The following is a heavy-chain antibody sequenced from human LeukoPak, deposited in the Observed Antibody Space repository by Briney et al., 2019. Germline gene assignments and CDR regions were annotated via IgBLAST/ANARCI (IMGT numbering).Heavy chain of an antibody. CDR1: GFTVSSNY. CDR2: IYRGGST. J-gene: IGHJ4*02. Sequence: GGSLRLSCAASGFTVSSNYMSWVRQAPGKGLEWVSVIYRGGSTYYADSVKGRFTTSRDDSKNTLYPQMNSLRAEDTAVYFCARDYYDTSAYFHDYWGQGTLVTVSS. D-gene: IGHD3-22*01. CDR3: ARDYYDTSAYFHDY. V-gene: IGHV3-66*01.